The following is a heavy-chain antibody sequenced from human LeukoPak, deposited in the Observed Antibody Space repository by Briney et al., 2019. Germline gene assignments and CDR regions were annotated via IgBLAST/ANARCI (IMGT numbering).Heavy chain of an antibody. D-gene: IGHD6-6*01. CDR1: GFTFTSSA. J-gene: IGHJ6*02. CDR2: IVVGSGNT. CDR3: AASSSWDYYYYGMDV. Sequence: SVKVSCTASGFTFTSSAMQWVRQARGQRLEWIGWIVVGSGNTNYAQKFQERVTITRDMSTSTAYMELSSLRSEDTAVYYCAASSSWDYYYYGMDVWGQGTTVTVSS. V-gene: IGHV1-58*02.